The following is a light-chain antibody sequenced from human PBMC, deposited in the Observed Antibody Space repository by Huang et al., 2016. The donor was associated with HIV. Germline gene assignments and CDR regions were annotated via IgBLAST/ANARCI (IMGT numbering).Light chain of an antibody. CDR1: QGIGNS. V-gene: IGKV1-NL1*01. CDR3: QQYHSLPWT. J-gene: IGKJ1*01. Sequence: DIQMTKSPSSLSASVGDRVTINWRASQGIGNSLAWYQQKPEKAPMLLLYATSTFESGVPSRFSGSGSGTHYTLTINTLQPEDIASYYCQQYHSLPWTFGQGTKVEIK. CDR2: ATS.